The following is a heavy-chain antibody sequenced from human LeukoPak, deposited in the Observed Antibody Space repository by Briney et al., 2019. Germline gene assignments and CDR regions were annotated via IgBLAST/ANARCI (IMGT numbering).Heavy chain of an antibody. CDR3: ARGGSYFDISGYYFY. J-gene: IGHJ4*02. D-gene: IGHD3-22*01. CDR1: GFTVGSNT. CDR2: IYSGGST. V-gene: IGHV3-66*01. Sequence: GGSLRLSCAASGFTVGSNTVSWVRQAPGKGLEWVSIIYSGGSTSYADSVKGRFTISRDNSKNTLYLQMNSLRTEYTAVYYCARGGSYFDISGYYFYWGQGTLVTVSS.